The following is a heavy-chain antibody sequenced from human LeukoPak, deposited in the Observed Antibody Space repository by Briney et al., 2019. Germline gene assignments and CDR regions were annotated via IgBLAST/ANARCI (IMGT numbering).Heavy chain of an antibody. J-gene: IGHJ4*02. CDR3: ARDRRSYGSGWYYFDY. D-gene: IGHD6-19*01. CDR1: GLTLSSNS. Sequence: GGSLRLSCAASGLTLSSNSMNWVRQAPGKGPEWLSYISSSGNIYYADSVKGRFTISRDNAKNSLYLQMNSLRAEDTAVYYCARDRRSYGSGWYYFDYWGQGTLVTVSS. CDR2: ISSSGNI. V-gene: IGHV3-48*01.